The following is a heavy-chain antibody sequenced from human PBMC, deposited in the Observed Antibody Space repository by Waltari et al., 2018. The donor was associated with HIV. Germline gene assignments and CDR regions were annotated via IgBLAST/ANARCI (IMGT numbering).Heavy chain of an antibody. D-gene: IGHD1-20*01. CDR1: EFTFSEYW. V-gene: IGHV3-7*04. CDR2: MNQDGRDK. J-gene: IGHJ4*02. CDR3: ARGITRVIDY. Sequence: EVQLVESGGGLVQPGGSLRLSCVVSEFTFSEYWMSWVRQAPGRGLEWVANMNQDGRDKYYVASVRGRFTISRDNAKSSLYLQMNSLRAEDTAVYYCARGITRVIDYWGRGALVTVSS.